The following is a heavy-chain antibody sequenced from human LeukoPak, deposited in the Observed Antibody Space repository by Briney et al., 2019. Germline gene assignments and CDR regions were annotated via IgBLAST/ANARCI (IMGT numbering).Heavy chain of an antibody. CDR1: GFTFSSYA. CDR2: ISGSGGST. D-gene: IGHD3-22*01. J-gene: IGHJ4*02. CDR3: AKEKALVVITYFDY. Sequence: PGESLRLSCAASGFTFSSYAMSWVRQAPGKGLEWVSSISGSGGSTYYADSVKGRFTISRDNSKNTLYLQVNSLRAEDTAVYYCAKEKALVVITYFDYWGQGTLVTVSS. V-gene: IGHV3-23*01.